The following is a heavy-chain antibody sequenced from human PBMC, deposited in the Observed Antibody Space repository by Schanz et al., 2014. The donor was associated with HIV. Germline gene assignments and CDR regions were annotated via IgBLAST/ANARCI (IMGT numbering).Heavy chain of an antibody. CDR1: GGSISSGGYY. J-gene: IGHJ5*02. Sequence: QVQLQESGPGLVKPSQTLSLTCTVSGGSISSGGYYWSWIRQHPGKGLEWIGYIYYNGSTYYNPSLKSRVTISGDTSKNQFSLKLSSVTAADTAVYYCARDSPYYYDSSGYNWFDPWGQGTLVTVSS. CDR2: IYYNGST. CDR3: ARDSPYYYDSSGYNWFDP. D-gene: IGHD3-22*01. V-gene: IGHV4-30-4*01.